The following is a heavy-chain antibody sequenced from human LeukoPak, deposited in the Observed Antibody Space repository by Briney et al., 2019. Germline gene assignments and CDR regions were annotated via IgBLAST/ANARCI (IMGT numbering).Heavy chain of an antibody. Sequence: NPSETLSLTCTVSGGSISSYYWSWIRQPPGKGLEWIGYIYYSGSTNYNPSLKSRVTISVDTSKNQFSLKLSSVTAADTAVYYCARTSIAARNFDYWGQGTLVTVSS. V-gene: IGHV4-59*08. D-gene: IGHD6-6*01. J-gene: IGHJ4*02. CDR2: IYYSGST. CDR3: ARTSIAARNFDY. CDR1: GGSISSYY.